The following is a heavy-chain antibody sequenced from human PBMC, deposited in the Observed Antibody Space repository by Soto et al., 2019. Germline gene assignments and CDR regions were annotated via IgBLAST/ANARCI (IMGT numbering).Heavy chain of an antibody. D-gene: IGHD6-19*01. J-gene: IGHJ6*02. CDR1: GYTFSNYY. V-gene: IGHV1-46*03. CDR3: ARGSGGCLPRCGMDV. CDR2: INPSGGST. Sequence: QVQLVQSGAEVKKPGASVRVSCKASGYTFSNYYIHWVRQAPGQGLEWMGIINPSGGSTTYAQKLQGRVTMTRDTSTSTVYMELSSLRSEDTALYYCARGSGGCLPRCGMDVWGQGTTVIVSS.